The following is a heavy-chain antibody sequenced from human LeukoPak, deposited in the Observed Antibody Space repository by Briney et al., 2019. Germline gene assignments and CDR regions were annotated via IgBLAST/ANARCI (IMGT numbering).Heavy chain of an antibody. CDR1: GFTFSSNG. V-gene: IGHV3-23*01. Sequence: GGSLRLSCAASGFTFSSNGMNWVRQAPGKGLEWVSSISDGGGVAYYADSVKGRFIISRDNSKDTLYLQMDSLRAEDTALYYCAKDLRGSGSYGYSDYWGQGILVTVSS. CDR2: ISDGGGVA. D-gene: IGHD3-10*01. CDR3: AKDLRGSGSYGYSDY. J-gene: IGHJ4*02.